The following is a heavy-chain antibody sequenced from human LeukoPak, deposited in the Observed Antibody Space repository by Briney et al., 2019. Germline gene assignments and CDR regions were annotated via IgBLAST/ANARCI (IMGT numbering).Heavy chain of an antibody. Sequence: GGSLRLSCAASGFTFKSYWMNWVRQAPGKGLEWVAHIREDGSEKYYVDSVKGRFTISRDNAKNSLYLQMNSLRADDTAVYYCARAGYTYTWPPSYYYGMDVWGQGTTVTASS. CDR2: IREDGSEK. D-gene: IGHD2-2*02. CDR1: GFTFKSYW. CDR3: ARAGYTYTWPPSYYYGMDV. J-gene: IGHJ6*02. V-gene: IGHV3-7*05.